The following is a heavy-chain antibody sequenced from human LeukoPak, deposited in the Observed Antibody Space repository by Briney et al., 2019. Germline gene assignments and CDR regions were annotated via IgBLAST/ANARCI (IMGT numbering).Heavy chain of an antibody. Sequence: ASVKVSCKASGYTFTSYYIHWVRQAPGQGLEWMGWINTNTGNPTYAQGFTGRFVFSLDTSVSTAYLQISSLEAEDTAVYYCARDREIIAFDYWGQGTLVSVSS. V-gene: IGHV7-4-1*02. J-gene: IGHJ4*02. D-gene: IGHD3-10*01. CDR1: GYTFTSYY. CDR3: ARDREIIAFDY. CDR2: INTNTGNP.